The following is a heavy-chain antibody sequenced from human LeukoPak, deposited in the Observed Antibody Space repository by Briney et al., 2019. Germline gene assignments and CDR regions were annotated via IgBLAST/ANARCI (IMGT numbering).Heavy chain of an antibody. CDR3: AKGGHCSSTSCYSFDY. J-gene: IGHJ4*02. Sequence: PGGSLRLSCAASGFIFSDFYMGWIRQAPGKGLEWVSYISISGTTTYYADSVKGRFTISRDNSKNTLYLQMNSLRAEDTAVYYCAKGGHCSSTSCYSFDYWGQGTLVTVSS. D-gene: IGHD2-2*01. CDR2: ISISGTTT. CDR1: GFIFSDFY. V-gene: IGHV3-11*01.